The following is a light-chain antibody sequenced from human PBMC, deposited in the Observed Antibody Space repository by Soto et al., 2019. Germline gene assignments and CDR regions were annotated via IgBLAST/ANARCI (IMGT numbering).Light chain of an antibody. J-gene: IGKJ1*01. V-gene: IGKV1-5*01. CDR2: DAS. CDR1: QVISTS. CDR3: QQYSVYWT. Sequence: DIQLTQSPSFLSPSIGESVTITCRASQVISTSLAWYQVKPGKAPKVLIYDASSWAGGVPSRFTGSGSGTEFTLTINSLQPDDFATYYCQQYSVYWTFGQGTKVDIK.